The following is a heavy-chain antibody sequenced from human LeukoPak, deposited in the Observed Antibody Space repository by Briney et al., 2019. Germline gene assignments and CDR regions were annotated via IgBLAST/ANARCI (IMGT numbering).Heavy chain of an antibody. CDR3: ARDNPPYSSSWFPSHKYGMDV. D-gene: IGHD6-13*01. V-gene: IGHV3-23*01. CDR1: GFTFSSYA. CDR2: ISGSGGST. Sequence: GGSLRLSCAASGFTFSSYAMSWVRQAPGKGLEWVSAISGSGGSTYYADSVKGRFTISRDNSKNTLYLQMNSLRSDDTAVYYCARDNPPYSSSWFPSHKYGMDVWGQGTTVTVSS. J-gene: IGHJ6*02.